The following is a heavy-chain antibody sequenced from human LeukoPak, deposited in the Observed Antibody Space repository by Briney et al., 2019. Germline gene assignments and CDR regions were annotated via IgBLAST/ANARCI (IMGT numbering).Heavy chain of an antibody. CDR2: ISAYNGNT. D-gene: IGHD2-15*01. J-gene: IGHJ5*02. V-gene: IGHV1-18*01. Sequence: ASVKASCKASGYTFTSYGISWVRQAPGQGLEWMGWISAYNGNTNYAQKLQGRVTMTTDTSTSTAYMELRSLRSDDTAVYYCARDPSPIYCSGGSCFGWFDPWGQGTLVTVSS. CDR1: GYTFTSYG. CDR3: ARDPSPIYCSGGSCFGWFDP.